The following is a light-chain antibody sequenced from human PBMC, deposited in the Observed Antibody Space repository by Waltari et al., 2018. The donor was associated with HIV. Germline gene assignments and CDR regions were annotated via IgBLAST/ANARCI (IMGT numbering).Light chain of an antibody. Sequence: QSALTQPASVSGSPGQSVTISCIGSDIDIGIYDYISWYHHPPNRAPRLVVFTAHSRPSGVPFRFAGSKSGNTASLTISGLQADDEGVYYCSSYVTGGSLLFGGGTQVTVL. CDR2: TAH. CDR1: DIDIGIYDY. J-gene: IGLJ3*02. CDR3: SSYVTGGSLL. V-gene: IGLV2-14*01.